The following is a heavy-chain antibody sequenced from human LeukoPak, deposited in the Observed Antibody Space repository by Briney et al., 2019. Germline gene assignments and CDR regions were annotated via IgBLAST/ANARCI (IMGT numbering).Heavy chain of an antibody. V-gene: IGHV3-7*01. Sequence: GGSLRLSCAASGFTFSSYWMSWVRQAPGKGLEWAADIKQDGSEKYYVDSVKGRFTISRDNAKNSLYLQMNSLRAEDTAVYYCARDVRLGELSSDNWFDPWGQGTLVTVTS. D-gene: IGHD3-16*02. CDR1: GFTFSSYW. CDR2: IKQDGSEK. CDR3: ARDVRLGELSSDNWFDP. J-gene: IGHJ5*02.